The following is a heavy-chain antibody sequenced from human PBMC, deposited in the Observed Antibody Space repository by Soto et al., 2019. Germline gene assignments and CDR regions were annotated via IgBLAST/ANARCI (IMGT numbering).Heavy chain of an antibody. Sequence: QVQLVESGGGVVQPGRSLRLSCAASGFTFSNYAMHWVRRPPGKGLEWVAAIPYDGSNKYHADSVKGRFTISRDNSKNTLYLQMNSLRAEDTAVYYCVKRVGRDGWAPGDWGQGTLVTVSS. V-gene: IGHV3-30*18. D-gene: IGHD3-10*01. J-gene: IGHJ4*02. CDR3: VKRVGRDGWAPGD. CDR1: GFTFSNYA. CDR2: IPYDGSNK.